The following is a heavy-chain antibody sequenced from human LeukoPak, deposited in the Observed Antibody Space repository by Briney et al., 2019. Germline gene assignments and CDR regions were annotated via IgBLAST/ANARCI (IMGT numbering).Heavy chain of an antibody. Sequence: SVKVSCKASGFTFTSSAMQWVRQARGQRLEWIGWIVVGSGNTNYAQKFQERVTITRDMSTSTAYMELSSLRSEDTAVYYCAAVFVFTFVIPPPWGQGTLVTVSS. CDR1: GFTFTSSA. D-gene: IGHD2-21*01. V-gene: IGHV1-58*02. CDR2: IVVGSGNT. J-gene: IGHJ5*02. CDR3: AAVFVFTFVIPPP.